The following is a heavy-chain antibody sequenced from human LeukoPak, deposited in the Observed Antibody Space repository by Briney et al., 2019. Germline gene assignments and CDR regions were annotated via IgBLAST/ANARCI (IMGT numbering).Heavy chain of an antibody. D-gene: IGHD6-19*01. CDR1: GYTFTSYD. V-gene: IGHV1-8*02. CDR3: AGAIAVAGVSYYYYYYMDV. J-gene: IGHJ6*03. Sequence: ASVKVSCKASGYTFTSYDINWVRQATGQGLEWMGWMNPNSGNTGYAQKFQGRVTMTRDTSISTAYMELSRLRSDDTAVYYCAGAIAVAGVSYYYYYYMDVWGKGTTVTVSS. CDR2: MNPNSGNT.